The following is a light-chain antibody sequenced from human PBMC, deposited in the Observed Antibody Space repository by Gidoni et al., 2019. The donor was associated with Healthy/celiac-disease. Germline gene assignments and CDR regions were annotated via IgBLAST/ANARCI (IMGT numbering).Light chain of an antibody. CDR2: DVS. V-gene: IGLV2-14*01. CDR1: SSDVGGYNY. CDR3: SSYTSSSTEV. J-gene: IGLJ1*01. Sequence: QSALTPPASVSGSPGPSITISCTGTSSDVGGYNYVSWYQQHPGKAPTLMIYDVSNRPSGVSNRFSGSKSGNTASLTISGLQAEDEADYYCSSYTSSSTEVFGTGTKVTVL.